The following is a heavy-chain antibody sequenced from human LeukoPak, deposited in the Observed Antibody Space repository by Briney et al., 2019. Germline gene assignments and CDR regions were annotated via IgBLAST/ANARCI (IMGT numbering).Heavy chain of an antibody. D-gene: IGHD3-22*01. V-gene: IGHV3-9*01. CDR1: GFTFDDYA. CDR3: AKASAMIVVVSKHFDY. Sequence: HPGRSLRLSCAASGFTFDDYAMHWVRQAPGKGLEWVSGISWNSGSIGYADSVKGRFTISRDNAKNSVYLQMNSLRAEDTAVYYCAKASAMIVVVSKHFDYWGQGTLVTVSS. CDR2: ISWNSGSI. J-gene: IGHJ4*02.